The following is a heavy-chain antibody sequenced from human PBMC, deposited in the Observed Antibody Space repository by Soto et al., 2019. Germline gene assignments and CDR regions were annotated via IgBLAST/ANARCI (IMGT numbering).Heavy chain of an antibody. D-gene: IGHD2-15*01. CDR2: IYYSGST. CDR3: ARARGARYFDY. V-gene: IGHV4-30-4*01. CDR1: GGSISSGDYY. J-gene: IGHJ4*02. Sequence: PSETLSLTCTVSGGSISSGDYYWSWIRQPPGKGLEWIGYIYYSGSTYYNPSLKSRVTISVDTSKNQFSLKLSSVTAADTAVYYCARARGARYFDYWGQGTQVTVSS.